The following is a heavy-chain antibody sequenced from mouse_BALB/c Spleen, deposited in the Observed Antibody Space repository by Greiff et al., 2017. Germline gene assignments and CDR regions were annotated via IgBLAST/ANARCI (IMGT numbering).Heavy chain of an antibody. D-gene: IGHD2-14*01. CDR3: ARCLRYDNAMDY. CDR1: GYTFTSYW. J-gene: IGHJ4*01. CDR2: INPSTGYT. V-gene: IGHV1-7*01. Sequence: QVQLQQSGAELAKPGASVKMSCKASGYTFTSYWMHWVKQRPGQGLEWIGYINPSTGYTEYNQKFKDKATLTADKSSSTAYMQLSSLTSEDSAVYYCARCLRYDNAMDYWGQGTSVTVSS.